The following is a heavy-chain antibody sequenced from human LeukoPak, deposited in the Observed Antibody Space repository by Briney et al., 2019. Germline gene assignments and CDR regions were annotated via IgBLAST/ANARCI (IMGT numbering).Heavy chain of an antibody. D-gene: IGHD6-13*01. CDR1: GFTFSSYA. CDR2: ISGSGGST. J-gene: IGHJ4*02. V-gene: IGHV3-23*01. Sequence: GGSLRLSCAASGFTFSSYAMSWVRQAPGKGLEWVSAISGSGGSTYYADSVKGRFTISRDNSKNTLYLQTNSLRAEDTAVYYCAKDGARGSSWYQWGQGTLVTVSS. CDR3: AKDGARGSSWYQ.